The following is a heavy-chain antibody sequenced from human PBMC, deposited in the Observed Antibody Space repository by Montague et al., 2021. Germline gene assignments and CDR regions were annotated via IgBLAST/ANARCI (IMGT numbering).Heavy chain of an antibody. CDR1: GLPFDYYW. J-gene: IGHJ5*01. Sequence: SLRLSFAASGLPFDYYWVSWVRQAPGKGLEWVANINEDGSEKNYVDSVRGRFSISRDNTKNSLYLQMNSLRVEDTAVYYCARDRAAAGSWGHGTLVIVSS. CDR2: INEDGSEK. D-gene: IGHD6-13*01. V-gene: IGHV3-7*01. CDR3: ARDRAAAGS.